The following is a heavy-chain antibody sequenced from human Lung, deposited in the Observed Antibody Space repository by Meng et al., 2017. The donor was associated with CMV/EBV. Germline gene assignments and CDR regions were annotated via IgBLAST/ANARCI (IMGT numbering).Heavy chain of an antibody. D-gene: IGHD3-3*01. CDR3: ARLSDFWSGYPDLFAY. CDR1: GGSISSSSYY. CDR2: IYYSGST. V-gene: IGHV4-39*01. Sequence: SETLSLTCTVSGGSISSSSYYWGWIRQPPGKGLEWIGSIYYSGSTYYNPSLKSRVTISVDTSKNQFSLKLSSVTAADTAVYYCARLSDFWSGYPDLFAYWGQGNXV. J-gene: IGHJ4*02.